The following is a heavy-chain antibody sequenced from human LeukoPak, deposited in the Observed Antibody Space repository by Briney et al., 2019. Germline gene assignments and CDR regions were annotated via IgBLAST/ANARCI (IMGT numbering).Heavy chain of an antibody. CDR2: MNPNSGNT. V-gene: IGHV1-8*03. CDR1: GYTFTSYG. D-gene: IGHD6-19*01. CDR3: ARGHSSGWSDY. J-gene: IGHJ4*02. Sequence: GASVKVSCKASGYTFTSYGISWVRQAPGQGLEWMGWMNPNSGNTDYAQKFQGRVTLTRNTSISTAYMELSSLRSEDTAVYYCARGHSSGWSDYWGQGTLVTVSS.